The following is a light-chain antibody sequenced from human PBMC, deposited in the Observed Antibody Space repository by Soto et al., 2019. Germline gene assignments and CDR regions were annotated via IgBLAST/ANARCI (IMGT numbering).Light chain of an antibody. CDR3: QQYNNWPSWT. CDR1: QNVNRN. Sequence: EIVMTQSPATLSVSPGERATLSCRATQNVNRNLAWYQQKPGQAPRLLIYGASTRATSTPARFTGSGSGTEFTLIIGSLQSEDVAVYYCQQYNNWPSWTFGQGTKVEIK. V-gene: IGKV3-15*01. CDR2: GAS. J-gene: IGKJ1*01.